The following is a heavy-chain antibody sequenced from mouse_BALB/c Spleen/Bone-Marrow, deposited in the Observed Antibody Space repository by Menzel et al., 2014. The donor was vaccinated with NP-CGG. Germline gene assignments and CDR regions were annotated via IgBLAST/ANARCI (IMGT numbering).Heavy chain of an antibody. CDR3: ARFRLLRNRGLDY. Sequence: VQLQQPGAELVKPGASVKLSCTASGFNIKDTYMHWVKQRPEQGLEWIGRIDPANGNTKYDPKFQGKATITADTSSNTAYLQLSSLTSEDTAVYCCARFRLLRNRGLDYWGQGTTLTGAS. CDR1: GFNIKDTY. J-gene: IGHJ2*01. D-gene: IGHD1-1*01. V-gene: IGHV14-3*02. CDR2: IDPANGNT.